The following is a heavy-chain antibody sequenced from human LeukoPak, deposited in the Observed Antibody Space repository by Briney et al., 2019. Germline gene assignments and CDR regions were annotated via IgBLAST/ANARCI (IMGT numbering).Heavy chain of an antibody. V-gene: IGHV4-4*09. CDR2: IYTSGST. Sequence: PSETLSLTCTVSGGSISSYYWSWIRQPPGKGLEWIGYIYTSGSTNYNPSLQSRVTILVDTSKNQFSLKLSSVTAADTAVYYCARHLGRTTIAAYWGQGTLVTVSS. CDR3: ARHLGRTTIAAY. D-gene: IGHD6-6*01. J-gene: IGHJ4*02. CDR1: GGSISSYY.